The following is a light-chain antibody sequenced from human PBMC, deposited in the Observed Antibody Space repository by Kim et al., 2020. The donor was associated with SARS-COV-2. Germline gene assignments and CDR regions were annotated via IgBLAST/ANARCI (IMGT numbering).Light chain of an antibody. CDR1: KLGDKY. CDR2: QDS. J-gene: IGLJ3*02. CDR3: QAWDSSTAV. V-gene: IGLV3-1*01. Sequence: GSPGQTASITCAGDKLGDKYACCYQQKPGQSPVLVIYQDSKRPSGIPERFSGSNSGNTATLTISGTQAMDEADYYCQAWDSSTAVFGGGTQLTVL.